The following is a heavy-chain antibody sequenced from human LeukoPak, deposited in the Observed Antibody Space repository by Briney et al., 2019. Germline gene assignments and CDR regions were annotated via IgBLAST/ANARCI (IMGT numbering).Heavy chain of an antibody. CDR3: ARVGYGDSLDS. Sequence: GGSLRLSCAASEFTFSTYSMNWVRQAPGKGLEWLSYISSSSSTIYYADSVKGRFTNSRDNAKNSLYLQMNSLRAEDTAVYYCARVGYGDSLDSWGQGTLVTVSS. V-gene: IGHV3-48*01. CDR1: EFTFSTYS. CDR2: ISSSSSTI. J-gene: IGHJ5*01. D-gene: IGHD4-17*01.